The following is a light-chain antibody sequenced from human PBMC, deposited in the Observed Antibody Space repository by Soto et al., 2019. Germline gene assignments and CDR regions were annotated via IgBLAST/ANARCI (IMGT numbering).Light chain of an antibody. CDR2: GAS. J-gene: IGKJ1*01. CDR1: QSVNSK. Sequence: EIVLTQSPGTLSVSPGERATLSCRASQSVNSKIAWYQQKPGQAPRLLIYGASTRATNIPARFSGGGSGTEFTLTISSLHSEDFAVYFCQQYNNWWTFGKGTKVDIK. V-gene: IGKV3-15*01. CDR3: QQYNNWWT.